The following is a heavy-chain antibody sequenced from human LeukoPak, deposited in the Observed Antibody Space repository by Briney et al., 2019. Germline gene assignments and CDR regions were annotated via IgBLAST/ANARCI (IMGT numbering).Heavy chain of an antibody. J-gene: IGHJ5*02. V-gene: IGHV3-7*01. CDR3: TRCGRDVVARIPWFDP. CDR1: GFTFSTFW. D-gene: IGHD5-12*01. CDR2: INQGGSAQ. Sequence: GGSLRLSCAASGFTFSTFWMGWVRQVPGKGLEWVANINQGGSAQYYVDSVKGRFTISRDNAKNSLYLQVNSLRAEDTAVYYCTRCGRDVVARIPWFDPWGQGTLVTVSS.